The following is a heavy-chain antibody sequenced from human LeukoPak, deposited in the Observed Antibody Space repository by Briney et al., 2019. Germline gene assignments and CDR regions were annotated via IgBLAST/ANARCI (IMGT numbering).Heavy chain of an antibody. CDR3: ARQQLVGYYFDY. V-gene: IGHV1-3*01. D-gene: IGHD6-13*01. J-gene: IGHJ4*02. CDR1: GGTFSSYA. Sequence: ASVKVSCKASGGTFSSYAISWVRQAPGQRLEWMGWINAGNGNTKYSQKFQGRVTITRDTSASTAYMELSSLRSEDTAVYYCARQQLVGYYFDYWGQGTLVTVSS. CDR2: INAGNGNT.